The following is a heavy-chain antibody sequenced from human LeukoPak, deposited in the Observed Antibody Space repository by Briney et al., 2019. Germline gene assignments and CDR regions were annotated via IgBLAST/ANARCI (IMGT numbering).Heavy chain of an antibody. CDR3: ARGRYSSSWTDY. D-gene: IGHD6-13*01. CDR2: INHSGRT. Sequence: SETLSLTCAVYGGSFSGYYWSWLRQPPGKGLEWIGEINHSGRTNYNPSLKSRVTISVDTSKNQFSLKLSSVTAADTAVYYCARGRYSSSWTDYWGQGTLVTVSS. CDR1: GGSFSGYY. V-gene: IGHV4-34*01. J-gene: IGHJ4*02.